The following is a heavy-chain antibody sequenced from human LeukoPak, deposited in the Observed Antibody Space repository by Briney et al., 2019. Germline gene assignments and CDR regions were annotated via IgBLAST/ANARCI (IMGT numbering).Heavy chain of an antibody. Sequence: GGSLRLSCAASGFTFSSYGMHWVRQAPGKGLEWVAVIWYDGSNKYYADSVKGRFTISRDNSKNTLYLQMNSLRAEDTAVYYCAKVRFDAYYFDYWGQGTLVTVSS. CDR3: AKVRFDAYYFDY. J-gene: IGHJ4*02. V-gene: IGHV3-33*06. CDR1: GFTFSSYG. D-gene: IGHD3-16*01. CDR2: IWYDGSNK.